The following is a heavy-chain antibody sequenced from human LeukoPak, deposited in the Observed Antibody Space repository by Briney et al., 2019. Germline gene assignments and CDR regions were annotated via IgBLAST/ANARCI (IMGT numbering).Heavy chain of an antibody. CDR3: ARVIGGSYYRDYYYYMDV. D-gene: IGHD1-26*01. J-gene: IGHJ6*03. CDR2: IYHSGST. Sequence: PSETLSLTCTVSGYSISSGYYWGWIRQPPGKGLEWIGSIYHSGSTYYNPSLKSRVTISVDTSKNQFSLKLSSVTAADTAVYYCARVIGGSYYRDYYYYMDVWGKGTTVTVSS. CDR1: GYSISSGYY. V-gene: IGHV4-38-2*02.